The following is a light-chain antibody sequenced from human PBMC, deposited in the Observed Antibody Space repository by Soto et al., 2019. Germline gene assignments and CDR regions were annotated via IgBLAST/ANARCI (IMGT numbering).Light chain of an antibody. J-gene: IGLJ3*02. CDR3: SSYTSSNTLVV. CDR2: DVS. Sequence: QSALTQPASVSGSPGQSITISCTGASSDVGGYNYVSWYQQHPGKAPKLMIYDVSYRPSGVSNRFSGSKSGNTASLPISGLQAEDEADYYCSSYTSSNTLVVFGGGTKLTVI. CDR1: SSDVGGYNY. V-gene: IGLV2-14*03.